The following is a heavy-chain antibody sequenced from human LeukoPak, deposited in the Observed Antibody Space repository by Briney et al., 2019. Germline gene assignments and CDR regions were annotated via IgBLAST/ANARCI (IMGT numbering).Heavy chain of an antibody. Sequence: SETLSLTCTVSGGSISSSSYYWGWIRPPPGKGLEWIGSIYYSGSTYYNPSLKSRVTISVDTSKNQFSLKLSSVTAADTAVYYCASPFSGSYSSDAFDIWGQGTMVTVSS. J-gene: IGHJ3*02. V-gene: IGHV4-39*01. CDR1: GGSISSSSYY. CDR3: ASPFSGSYSSDAFDI. D-gene: IGHD3-10*01. CDR2: IYYSGST.